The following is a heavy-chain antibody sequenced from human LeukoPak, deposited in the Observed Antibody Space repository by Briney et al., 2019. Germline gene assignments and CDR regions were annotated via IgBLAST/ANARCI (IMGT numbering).Heavy chain of an antibody. CDR2: ISDSGTHI. CDR3: AKDRDGYNPDY. CDR1: GFTFSSYA. V-gene: IGHV3-23*01. J-gene: IGHJ4*02. D-gene: IGHD5-24*01. Sequence: GGSLRLSCAASGFTFSSYAVSWVRQAPGEGLEWVSSISDSGTHIYYADSVKGRFTISRDNSKNTVYLQMNSLRAEDTAVYYCAKDRDGYNPDYWGQGTLVSVSS.